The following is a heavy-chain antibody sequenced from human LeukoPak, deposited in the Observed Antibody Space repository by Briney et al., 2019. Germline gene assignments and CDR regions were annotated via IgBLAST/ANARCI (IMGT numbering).Heavy chain of an antibody. CDR3: ARQGCSSTSCYRSWDY. V-gene: IGHV4-39*01. J-gene: IGHJ4*02. CDR1: GGSISSSSYY. D-gene: IGHD2-2*02. Sequence: PSETLSLTCTVSGGSISSSSYYWGWIRQPPGKGLEWIGSTYYSGSTYYNPSLKSRVTISVDTSKNQFSLRLSSVTAADTAVYYCARQGCSSTSCYRSWDYWGQGTLVTVSS. CDR2: TYYSGST.